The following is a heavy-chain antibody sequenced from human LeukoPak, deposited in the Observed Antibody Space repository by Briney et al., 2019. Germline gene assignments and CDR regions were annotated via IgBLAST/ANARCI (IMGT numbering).Heavy chain of an antibody. V-gene: IGHV4-39*07. Sequence: SGTLSLTCTVSGGSISSSSYYWGWIRQPPGKGLEWIGSIYYSGSTYYNPSLKSRVTISVDTSKNQFSLKLSSVTAADTAVYYCARGQEVVGATTFVYYFDYWGQGTLVTVSS. CDR2: IYYSGST. CDR3: ARGQEVVGATTFVYYFDY. CDR1: GGSISSSSYY. J-gene: IGHJ4*02. D-gene: IGHD1-26*01.